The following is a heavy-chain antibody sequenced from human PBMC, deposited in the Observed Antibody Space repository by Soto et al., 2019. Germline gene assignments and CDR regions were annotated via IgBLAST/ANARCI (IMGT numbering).Heavy chain of an antibody. J-gene: IGHJ4*02. D-gene: IGHD4-17*01. CDR1: GGSISSSGYY. V-gene: IGHV4-31*03. CDR2: LYYGGST. Sequence: QVPLQESGPGLVKPSQTLSLTCRVSGGSISSSGYYWSLVRQPPGKGLEWIGYLYYGGSTYYNPSLKSRVTISADTSANHFSLKLTSVTAADTAIYYCTYGFASPYYFDHWGQGTLGTVSS. CDR3: TYGFASPYYFDH.